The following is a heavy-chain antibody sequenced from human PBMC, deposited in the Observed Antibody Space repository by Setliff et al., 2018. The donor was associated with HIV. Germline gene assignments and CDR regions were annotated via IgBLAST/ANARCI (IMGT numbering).Heavy chain of an antibody. J-gene: IGHJ4*02. V-gene: IGHV4-59*08. Sequence: SETLSLTCTVSYGFVNDYYWTWIRQPPGRGLEWIGNIYHSGGTHYNPSLRSRVTISVDTSKNHFSLKLSSVTAADTAVFYCARVPFTTGFDYWGQGILVTVSS. CDR2: IYHSGGT. CDR3: ARVPFTTGFDY. D-gene: IGHD3-3*01. CDR1: YGFVNDYY.